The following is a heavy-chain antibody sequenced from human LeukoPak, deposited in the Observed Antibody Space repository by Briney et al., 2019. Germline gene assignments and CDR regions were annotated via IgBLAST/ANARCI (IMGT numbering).Heavy chain of an antibody. CDR3: ARHMALRRDWFDP. Sequence: ASVKVSCKASGYTFTSYDINWVRQATGQGLEWMGWINPNSGGTNYAQKFQGRVTMTRDTSISTAYMELSRLRSDDTAVYYCARHMALRRDWFDPWGQGTLVTVSS. CDR2: INPNSGGT. CDR1: GYTFTSYD. J-gene: IGHJ5*02. D-gene: IGHD2-21*01. V-gene: IGHV1-2*02.